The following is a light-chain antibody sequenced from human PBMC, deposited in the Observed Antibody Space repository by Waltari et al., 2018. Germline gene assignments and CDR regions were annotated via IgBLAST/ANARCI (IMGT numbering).Light chain of an antibody. CDR2: DVS. V-gene: IGLV2-14*01. Sequence: QSALTQPASVSGSPGQPIPIPCTGTSSDVGFYNYVSWYQQHPGKAPKLILYDVSERPSEVPKLFTGSTSDKTASVTISGRQAEDEADYYCNSCTGSGAWVFVGGTKLSVL. CDR1: SSDVGFYNY. J-gene: IGLJ3*02. CDR3: NSCTGSGAWV.